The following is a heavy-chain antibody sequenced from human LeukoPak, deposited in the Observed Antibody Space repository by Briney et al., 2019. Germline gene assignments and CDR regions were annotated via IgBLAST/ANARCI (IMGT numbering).Heavy chain of an antibody. CDR3: ARDRPSGSYYFYYYYMDV. CDR1: GGSFSGYC. CDR2: INHSGST. J-gene: IGHJ6*03. V-gene: IGHV4-34*01. D-gene: IGHD1-26*01. Sequence: PSETLSLTCAVYGGSFSGYCWSWIRQPPGKGLEWIGEINHSGSTNYNPSLKSRVTISVDTSKNQFSLKLSSVTAADTAVYYCARDRPSGSYYFYYYYMDVWGKGTTVTVSS.